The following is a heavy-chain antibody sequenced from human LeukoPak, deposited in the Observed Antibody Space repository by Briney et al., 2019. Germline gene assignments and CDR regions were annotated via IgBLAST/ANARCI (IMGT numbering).Heavy chain of an antibody. V-gene: IGHV3-30*04. D-gene: IGHD2-15*01. Sequence: GGSLRLSCAASGFTSSSYAMHWVRQAPGKGLEWVAIISDDGSNKYYADSVKGRFTISRDNSKNTLYLQMNSLRAEDTAVYYCARGYCSGGSCFDYWGQGTLVTVSS. CDR1: GFTSSSYA. CDR2: ISDDGSNK. J-gene: IGHJ4*02. CDR3: ARGYCSGGSCFDY.